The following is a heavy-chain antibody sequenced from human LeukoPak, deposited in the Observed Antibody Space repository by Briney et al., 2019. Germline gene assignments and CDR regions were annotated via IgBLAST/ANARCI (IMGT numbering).Heavy chain of an antibody. CDR1: GGSISSYY. CDR2: IYTSGST. J-gene: IGHJ5*02. V-gene: IGHV4-4*07. Sequence: SETLSLTCTVSGGSISSYYWSWIRQPAGKGLEWIGHIYTSGSTNYNPSLKSRVTMSVDTSKNQFSLKLNSVTAADTAVYFCARSAAVAGSSGWFDPWGQGTLVTVSS. D-gene: IGHD6-19*01. CDR3: ARSAAVAGSSGWFDP.